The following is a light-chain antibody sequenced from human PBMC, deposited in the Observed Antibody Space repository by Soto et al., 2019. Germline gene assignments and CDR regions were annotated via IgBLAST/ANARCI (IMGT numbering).Light chain of an antibody. Sequence: DIQMTQSPSSLSASVGDRVTITCQASQDISDYLNWYQQKPGKAPKLLIYDASNLETGVPSRFSGNGSGTDFTFTISSLQPEDIATYYCQQYGNLITFGQGTRLEIK. V-gene: IGKV1-33*01. CDR2: DAS. J-gene: IGKJ5*01. CDR3: QQYGNLIT. CDR1: QDISDY.